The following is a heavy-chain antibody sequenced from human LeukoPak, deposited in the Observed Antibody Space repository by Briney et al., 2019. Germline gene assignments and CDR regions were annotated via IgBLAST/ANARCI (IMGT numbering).Heavy chain of an antibody. D-gene: IGHD6-6*01. V-gene: IGHV3-23*01. CDR3: AKDRFSSPSF. CDR1: GFTFSSHA. CDR2: ISGSGGST. J-gene: IGHJ6*02. Sequence: PGGSLRLSCAASGFTFSSHAMSWVRQAPGKGLEWVSAISGSGGSTYYADSVKGRFTISRDNSKNTLYLQKNSLRAEDTAVYYCAKDRFSSPSFWGQGTTVTVSS.